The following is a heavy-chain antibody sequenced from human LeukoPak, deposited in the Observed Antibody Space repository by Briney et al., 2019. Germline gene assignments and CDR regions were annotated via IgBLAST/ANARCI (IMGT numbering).Heavy chain of an antibody. CDR2: FSGSGGNT. CDR1: GITFSSYA. CDR3: ARDRSGTFDFDY. Sequence: GGSLRLSCAASGITFSSYAMSWVRQAPGKGLEWISSFSGSGGNTYYADSVKGRFTISRDNAKNSLNLQMNSLRAEDTAVYYCARDRSGTFDFDYWGQGTLVTVSS. J-gene: IGHJ4*02. V-gene: IGHV3-23*01. D-gene: IGHD1-26*01.